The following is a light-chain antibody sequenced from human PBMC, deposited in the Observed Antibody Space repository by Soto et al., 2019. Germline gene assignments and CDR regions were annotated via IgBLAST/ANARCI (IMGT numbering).Light chain of an antibody. CDR3: QSYDSSLSGWV. CDR2: GNS. J-gene: IGLJ3*02. V-gene: IGLV1-40*01. Sequence: QLVLTQPPSVSGAPGQRVTISCTGSSSNIGAGHDVHWYQHLPGTAPKLLIYGNSNRPSGVPDRFSGSKSGTSASLAITGLQAEDEADYYCQSYDSSLSGWVFGGGTKLTVL. CDR1: SSNIGAGHD.